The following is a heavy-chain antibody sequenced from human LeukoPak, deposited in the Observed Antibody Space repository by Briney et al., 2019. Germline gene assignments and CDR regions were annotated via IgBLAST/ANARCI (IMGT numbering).Heavy chain of an antibody. CDR1: GFTFSSYA. CDR3: AKPAYCGGDCYSRPIDY. CDR2: ISGSGGST. J-gene: IGHJ4*02. D-gene: IGHD2-21*02. Sequence: GGSLRLSCAASGFTFSSYAMGWVRQAPGEGLEWVSAISGSGGSTYYADSVKGRFTISRDNSKNTLYLQMNSLRAEDTAVYYCAKPAYCGGDCYSRPIDYWGQGTLVTVSS. V-gene: IGHV3-23*01.